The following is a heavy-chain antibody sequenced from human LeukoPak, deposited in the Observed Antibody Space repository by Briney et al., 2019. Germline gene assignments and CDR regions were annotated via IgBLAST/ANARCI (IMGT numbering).Heavy chain of an antibody. J-gene: IGHJ5*02. CDR3: ARDRYYYGSGSRNWFDP. CDR2: IYHSGST. V-gene: IGHV4-38-2*02. D-gene: IGHD3-10*01. Sequence: SETQSLTCTVSGYSISSGYYWGWIRQPPGKGLEWIGSIYHSGSTYYNPSLKSRVTISVDTSRNQFSLKLSSVTAADTAVYYCARDRYYYGSGSRNWFDPWGQGTLVTVSS. CDR1: GYSISSGYY.